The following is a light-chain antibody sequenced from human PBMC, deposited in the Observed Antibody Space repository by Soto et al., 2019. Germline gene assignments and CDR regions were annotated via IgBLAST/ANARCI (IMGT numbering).Light chain of an antibody. CDR3: QQTYSAPRN. CDR1: ETISNS. CDR2: AAS. Sequence: DIQMTQSPSYLPASVGDRVTITCRASETISNSVTWYQQQPGKAPRLLIFAASRVQNGTSSRCSVSGSGTDFTLTINNVQPEDFASYFCQQTYSAPRNFGQGTRLEI. J-gene: IGKJ2*01. V-gene: IGKV1-39*01.